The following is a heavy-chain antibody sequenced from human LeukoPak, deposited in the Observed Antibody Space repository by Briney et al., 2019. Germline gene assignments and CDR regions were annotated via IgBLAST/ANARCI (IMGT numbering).Heavy chain of an antibody. D-gene: IGHD3-3*01. CDR1: GFTFDDYG. CDR3: ARRYYDFWSGYFQEGAFDI. V-gene: IGHV3-20*04. J-gene: IGHJ3*02. Sequence: PGGSLRLSCAASGFTFDDYGMSWVRQAPGKGLEWVSGINWNGGSTGYADSVKGRITISRDNAKNSLYLQMNSLRAEDTALYYCARRYYDFWSGYFQEGAFDIWGQGTMVTVSS. CDR2: INWNGGST.